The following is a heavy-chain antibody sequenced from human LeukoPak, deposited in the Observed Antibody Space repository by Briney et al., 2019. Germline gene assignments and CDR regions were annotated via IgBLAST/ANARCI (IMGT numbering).Heavy chain of an antibody. D-gene: IGHD6-19*01. J-gene: IGHJ6*03. CDR3: ARQVAGYYYYMDV. V-gene: IGHV1-2*06. CDR2: INPNSGGT. CDR1: GYTFTGYY. Sequence: ASVKVSCKASGYTFTGYYMRWVRQAPGQGLEWMGRINPNSGGTNYAQKFQGRVTMTRDTSISTAYMELSRLRSDDTAVYYCARQVAGYYYYMDVWGKGTTVTVSS.